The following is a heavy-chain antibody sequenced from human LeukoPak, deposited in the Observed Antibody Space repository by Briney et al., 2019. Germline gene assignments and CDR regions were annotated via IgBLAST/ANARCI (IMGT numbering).Heavy chain of an antibody. V-gene: IGHV3-21*01. CDR3: ARGSLRGAGAFDI. CDR2: ISSSSSYI. D-gene: IGHD3-10*01. Sequence: GGSLRLSCAASGFTFSSYSMNWVRQAPGKGLEWVSSISSSSSYIYYADSVKGRFTISRDNAKNSLYLQMNSLRAEDTAVYYCARGSLRGAGAFDIWGQGTMVTVSS. J-gene: IGHJ3*02. CDR1: GFTFSSYS.